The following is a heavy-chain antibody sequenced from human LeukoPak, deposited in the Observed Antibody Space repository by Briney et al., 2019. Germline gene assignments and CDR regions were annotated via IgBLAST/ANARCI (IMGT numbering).Heavy chain of an antibody. D-gene: IGHD1-26*01. Sequence: ASVTLSLTCAVYGESLSKYYWTWIRQSPGKGLEWIGEIKHRRSTNLNPSLKSRVTLSVDTSKYQFSLKLTSVTAADAAVYYCASSVGSTDYWGQGTLVTVSS. CDR3: ASSVGSTDY. CDR2: IKHRRST. CDR1: GESLSKYY. J-gene: IGHJ4*02. V-gene: IGHV4-34*01.